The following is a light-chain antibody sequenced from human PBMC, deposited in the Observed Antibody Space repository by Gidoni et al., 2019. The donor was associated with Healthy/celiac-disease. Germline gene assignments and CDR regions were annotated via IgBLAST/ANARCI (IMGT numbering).Light chain of an antibody. J-gene: IGLJ1*01. CDR3: QAWDRIGYV. CDR1: KLGDKY. Sequence: SYELTQPPSVSVSPGQTASITCSGDKLGDKYACWYQQKPGQSPVLVIYQDNKRPSGIPERFSGSNSGNTATLTISGTQAMDEADYYCQAWDRIGYVFGTGTKVTVL. V-gene: IGLV3-1*01. CDR2: QDN.